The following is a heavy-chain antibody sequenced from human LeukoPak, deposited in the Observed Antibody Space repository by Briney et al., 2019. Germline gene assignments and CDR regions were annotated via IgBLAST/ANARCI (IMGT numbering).Heavy chain of an antibody. J-gene: IGHJ4*02. CDR3: ARGWIDGLDY. CDR2: VYTTGST. Sequence: PSETLSLTCTVSGGSISSHYWSWIRQPAGKGLEWIGRVYTTGSTNYNPSLKSRVTMSVDTSKNQFSLKLSSVTAADTAVYYCARGWIDGLDYWGQGTLVTVSS. D-gene: IGHD2-2*03. CDR1: GGSISSHY. V-gene: IGHV4-4*07.